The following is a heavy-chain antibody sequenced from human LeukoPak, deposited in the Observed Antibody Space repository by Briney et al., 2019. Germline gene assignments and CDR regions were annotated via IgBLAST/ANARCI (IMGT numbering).Heavy chain of an antibody. V-gene: IGHV3-66*01. J-gene: IGHJ4*02. D-gene: IGHD5-24*01. Sequence: GGSLTLSCAASGFTVSSKYMSWVRQAPGKGLEWVSVIYSGGSTYYADSVKGRFIISTDNSKNTVYLQMNSLRAEDTAVYYCARESSGWLQLFDYWGQGTLVTVSS. CDR1: GFTVSSKY. CDR2: IYSGGST. CDR3: ARESSGWLQLFDY.